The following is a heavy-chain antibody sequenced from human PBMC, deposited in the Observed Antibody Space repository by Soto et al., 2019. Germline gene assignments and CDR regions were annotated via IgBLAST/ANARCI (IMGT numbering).Heavy chain of an antibody. Sequence: SVKVSCKASGGTFSSYAISWVRQAPGQGLEWMGGIIPIFGTANYAQKFQGRVTITADESTSTAYMELSSLRSEDTAVYYCASVGYCSGGSCPHWGQGTLGTSPQ. V-gene: IGHV1-69*13. CDR3: ASVGYCSGGSCPH. CDR2: IIPIFGTA. J-gene: IGHJ4*02. CDR1: GGTFSSYA. D-gene: IGHD2-15*01.